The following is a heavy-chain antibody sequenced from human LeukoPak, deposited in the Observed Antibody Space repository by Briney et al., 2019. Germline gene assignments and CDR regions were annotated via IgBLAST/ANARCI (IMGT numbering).Heavy chain of an antibody. CDR3: ARGGYESDY. J-gene: IGHJ4*02. D-gene: IGHD5-12*01. Sequence: GGSLRLSCAASGFTFSSYSINWVRQAPGKGLEWVSCVSSSSSPIYYADSVKGRFTISRDNAKNSLYLQMNSLRAEDTAVYYCARGGYESDYWGQGTLVTVSS. V-gene: IGHV3-48*04. CDR1: GFTFSSYS. CDR2: VSSSSSPI.